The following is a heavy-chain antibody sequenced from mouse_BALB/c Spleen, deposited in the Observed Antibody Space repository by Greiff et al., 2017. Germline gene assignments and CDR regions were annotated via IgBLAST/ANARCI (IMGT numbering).Heavy chain of an antibody. V-gene: IGHV5-12-2*01. Sequence: EVKLVESGGGLVQPGGSLKLSCAASGFTFSSHTMSWVRQTPEKRLEWVAYISNGGGSTYYPDTVKGRFTISRDNAKNTLYLQMSSLKSEDTAMYYCAREGYAMDYWGQGTSVTVSS. CDR3: AREGYAMDY. CDR1: GFTFSSHT. J-gene: IGHJ4*01. CDR2: ISNGGGST.